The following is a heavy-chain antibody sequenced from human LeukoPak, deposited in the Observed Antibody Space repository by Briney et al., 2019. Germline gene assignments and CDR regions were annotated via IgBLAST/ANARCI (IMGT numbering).Heavy chain of an antibody. Sequence: PGGSLRLSCAASGFAFGDSRIRSVRQAPGKGLEWVSSIKLTRTSIYYADAVKGRFTIARDNAKSSLYLQMNSLRAEDTALYYCVRLRRNSDRSGYYYYYNYWGQGILVTVSS. CDR2: IKLTRTSI. CDR3: VRLRRNSDRSGYYYYYNY. J-gene: IGHJ4*02. V-gene: IGHV3-21*01. D-gene: IGHD3-22*01. CDR1: GFAFGDSR.